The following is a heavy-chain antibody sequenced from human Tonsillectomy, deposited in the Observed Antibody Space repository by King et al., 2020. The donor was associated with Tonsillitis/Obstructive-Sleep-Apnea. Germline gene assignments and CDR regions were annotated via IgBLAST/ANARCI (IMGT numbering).Heavy chain of an antibody. CDR2: IIPIFGTA. V-gene: IGHV1-69*01. Sequence: QLVQSGAEVKKPGSSVKVSCKASGGTFSNYAINWVRQAPGQGLEWMGGIIPIFGTANYAQNFQGRVTITADESTSTAYMELSSLRSEDTAVYYCARGHYGGSGYYYWYFDLWGRGTLVTVSS. CDR3: ARGHYGGSGYYYWYFDL. CDR1: GGTFSNYA. D-gene: IGHD3-22*01. J-gene: IGHJ2*01.